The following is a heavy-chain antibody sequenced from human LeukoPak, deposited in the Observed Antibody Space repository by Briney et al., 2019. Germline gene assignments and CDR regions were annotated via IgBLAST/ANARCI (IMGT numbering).Heavy chain of an antibody. V-gene: IGHV3-30*02. D-gene: IGHD3-10*01. CDR1: GFTFSSYG. J-gene: IGHJ4*02. CDR2: IRYDGSNK. Sequence: PGGSLRLSCAPTGFTFSSYGMHWVRQAPGKGLEWVAFIRYDGSNKYYADSVKGRFTISRDNSKNSLYLQMNSLRAEDTAVYYCAKDVWFGEFFFDYWGQGTLVTVSS. CDR3: AKDVWFGEFFFDY.